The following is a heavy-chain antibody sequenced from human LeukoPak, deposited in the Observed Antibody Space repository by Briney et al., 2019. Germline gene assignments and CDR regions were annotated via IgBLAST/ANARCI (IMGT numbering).Heavy chain of an antibody. V-gene: IGHV4-39*01. CDR1: GGSISSTSYY. CDR3: ARQVRGYCSSTSCHTDY. CDR2: IYYSGST. D-gene: IGHD2-2*01. J-gene: IGHJ4*02. Sequence: SETLSLTCTVSGGSISSTSYYWGWIRQPPGKGLEWIGSIYYSGSTYYKPSLKSRVTISVDTSKNQFSLKLTSVTAADTAVYYCARQVRGYCSSTSCHTDYWGQGTLSPSPQ.